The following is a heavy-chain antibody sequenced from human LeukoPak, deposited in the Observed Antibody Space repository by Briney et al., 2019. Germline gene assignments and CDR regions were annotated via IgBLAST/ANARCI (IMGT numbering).Heavy chain of an antibody. D-gene: IGHD3-22*01. J-gene: IGHJ4*02. V-gene: IGHV3-23*01. CDR3: ARRAGDYSHPYDY. Sequence: GGSLRLSCAATSRFTFSTYAMSWVRQAPGKGLEWVPTISGSGGRTYYADSVKGRFTISRDNPNNTLYLQMNSLRAEDTAVYYCARRAGDYSHPYDYWGQGILVTVSS. CDR1: RFTFSTYA. CDR2: ISGSGGRT.